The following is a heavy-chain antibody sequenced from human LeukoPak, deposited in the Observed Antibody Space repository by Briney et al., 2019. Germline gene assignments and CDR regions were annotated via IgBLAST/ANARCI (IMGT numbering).Heavy chain of an antibody. J-gene: IGHJ4*02. CDR3: ARVDQGSGDY. CDR1: VGTFSKYV. CDR2: IIPILGIA. Sequence: SVKVSCKASVGTFSKYVIRGVRQAPGQGLEWMGRIIPILGIANYAQKFQGRVTITADKSTSTAYMELSSLRSEDTAVYYCARVDQGSGDYWGQGTLVTVSS. V-gene: IGHV1-69*04. D-gene: IGHD2-2*01.